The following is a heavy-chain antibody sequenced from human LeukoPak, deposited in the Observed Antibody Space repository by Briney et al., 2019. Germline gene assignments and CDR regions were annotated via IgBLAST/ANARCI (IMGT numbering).Heavy chain of an antibody. D-gene: IGHD3-10*01. CDR3: ATNTMFRGIRAFDI. Sequence: NHGESLKISCKGSGYSFTSYWIGWVRQMPGKGLEWMGIIYPGDSDTRYSPSFQGQVTISADKSISTAYLQWSSLKASDSAMYYCATNTMFRGIRAFDIWGQGTMVTVSS. J-gene: IGHJ3*02. V-gene: IGHV5-51*01. CDR2: IYPGDSDT. CDR1: GYSFTSYW.